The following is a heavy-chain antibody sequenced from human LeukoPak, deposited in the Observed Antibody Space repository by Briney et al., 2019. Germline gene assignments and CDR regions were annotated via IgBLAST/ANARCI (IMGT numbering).Heavy chain of an antibody. CDR2: ISSSSSSYI. D-gene: IGHD1-26*01. J-gene: IGHJ6*02. Sequence: GGSLRLSCTASGFSFNIYSMNWVRQAPGKGLEWVSSISSSSSSYINYADSVKGRFTISRDNAKNSLYLQMNSLRAEDTAVYYCARGGGLRDNYYYGMDVWAKGPRSPSP. CDR3: ARGGGLRDNYYYGMDV. CDR1: GFSFNIYS. V-gene: IGHV3-21*06.